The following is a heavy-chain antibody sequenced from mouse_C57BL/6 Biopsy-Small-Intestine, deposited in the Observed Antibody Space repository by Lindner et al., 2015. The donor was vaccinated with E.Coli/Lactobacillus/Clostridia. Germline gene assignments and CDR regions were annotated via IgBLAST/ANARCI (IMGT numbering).Heavy chain of an antibody. Sequence: VQLQESGAELAKPGASVKLSCKASGYSFTTFWMHWVKQRPGQGLEWIGYINPASGYAKYNQRFKDKATLTADKSSSTAYMQLSSLTYEDTAVYYCTVYYFGFAYWGQGTLVTVSA. CDR2: INPASGYA. V-gene: IGHV1-7*01. J-gene: IGHJ3*01. CDR3: TVYYFGFAY. D-gene: IGHD1-1*01. CDR1: GYSFTTFW.